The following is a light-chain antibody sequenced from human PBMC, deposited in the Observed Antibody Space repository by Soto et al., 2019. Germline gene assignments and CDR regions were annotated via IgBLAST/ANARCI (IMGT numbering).Light chain of an antibody. Sequence: QSVLTQPASVSGSPGQSITISCTGTSSDVGNYNLVSWYQQHPGKAPKLMIYDGSKRRSGVANRFSGSKSGNTASLTISGPQVEDEDDYYCCSFARSTTYVFGTGTKVT. CDR2: DGS. CDR3: CSFARSTTYV. CDR1: SSDVGNYNL. J-gene: IGLJ1*01. V-gene: IGLV2-23*01.